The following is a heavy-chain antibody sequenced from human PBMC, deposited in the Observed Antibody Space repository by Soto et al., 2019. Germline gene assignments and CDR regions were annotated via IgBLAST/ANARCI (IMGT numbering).Heavy chain of an antibody. J-gene: IGHJ5*02. CDR3: ARGKDCSSTSCYFGYNWFDP. Sequence: QVQLQESGPGLVKPSQTLSLTCTVSGGSISSGDYYWSWIRQPPGKGLEWIGYIYYSGSTYYNPSLKSRVTISVDTSKNQFSLKLSSVTAADTAVYYFARGKDCSSTSCYFGYNWFDPWGQGTLVTVSS. V-gene: IGHV4-30-4*01. D-gene: IGHD2-2*01. CDR2: IYYSGST. CDR1: GGSISSGDYY.